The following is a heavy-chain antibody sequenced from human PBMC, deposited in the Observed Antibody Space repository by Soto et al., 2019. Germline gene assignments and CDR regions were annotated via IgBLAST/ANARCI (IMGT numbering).Heavy chain of an antibody. CDR1: GFTCSSYA. D-gene: IGHD4-4*01. J-gene: IGHJ4*02. CDR2: ISGSGGST. V-gene: IGHV3-23*01. Sequence: EVQLLESGGGLVQPGGSLRLSCAASGFTCSSYAMSWVRQAPGKGLEWVSAISGSGGSTYYADSVKGRFTISRDNSKNTLYLQMNSLRAEDTAVYYCAKGNHDYTGEDYWGQGTLVTVSS. CDR3: AKGNHDYTGEDY.